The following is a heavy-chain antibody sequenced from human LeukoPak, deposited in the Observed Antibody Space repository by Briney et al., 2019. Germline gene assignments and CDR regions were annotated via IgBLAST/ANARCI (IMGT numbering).Heavy chain of an antibody. V-gene: IGHV3-23*01. Sequence: PGGSLRLSCAASGFTFSSYAMSWVRQAPGKGLEWVSAISGSGSSTYYADSVKGRFTISRDNSKNMLYLQMNSLRAEDTAVYYCAKRDDSSGYPLGVTDAFDIWGQGTIITVSS. J-gene: IGHJ3*02. CDR3: AKRDDSSGYPLGVTDAFDI. D-gene: IGHD3-22*01. CDR2: ISGSGSST. CDR1: GFTFSSYA.